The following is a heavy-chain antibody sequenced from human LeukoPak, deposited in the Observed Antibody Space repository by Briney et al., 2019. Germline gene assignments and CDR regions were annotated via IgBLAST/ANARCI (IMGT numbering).Heavy chain of an antibody. CDR2: IYTSGST. V-gene: IGHV4-61*02. Sequence: SQTLSLTCTVSGGSISSGSHYWSWIRQPAGKGLEWIGRIYTSGSTNYNPSLKSRVTISVDTSKNQFSLKLSSVTAADTAVYYCARSYGDYGMTFDYWGQGTLVTVSS. J-gene: IGHJ4*02. D-gene: IGHD4-17*01. CDR3: ARSYGDYGMTFDY. CDR1: GGSISSGSHY.